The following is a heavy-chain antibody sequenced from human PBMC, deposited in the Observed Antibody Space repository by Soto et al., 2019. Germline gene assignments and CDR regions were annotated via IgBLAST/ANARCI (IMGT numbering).Heavy chain of an antibody. CDR1: GFTFSSYA. CDR3: TTDSYSSIIVVRFDY. V-gene: IGHV3-23*01. D-gene: IGHD3-22*01. CDR2: ISGSGGST. J-gene: IGHJ4*02. Sequence: GSLRLSCAASGFTFSSYAMSWVRQAPGKGLEWVSAISGSGGSTYYADSVKGRFTISRDNSKNTLYLQMNSLKTEDTGIYYCTTDSYSSIIVVRFDYWGQGTVVTVSS.